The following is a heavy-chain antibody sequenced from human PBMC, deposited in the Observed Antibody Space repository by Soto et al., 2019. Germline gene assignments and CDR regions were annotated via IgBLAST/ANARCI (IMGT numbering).Heavy chain of an antibody. CDR2: IIPIFGTA. Sequence: QVQLVQSGAEVKKPGSSVKVSCKASGGTFNSYAISWVRQAPGQGLEWVGGIIPIFGTADYAQKFQGRVTITADESTSTAYMELSSLRSEDTAVYYCATMKGGYQSYYYGMDVWGQGTTVTVSS. J-gene: IGHJ6*02. CDR3: ATMKGGYQSYYYGMDV. D-gene: IGHD3-16*02. CDR1: GGTFNSYA. V-gene: IGHV1-69*12.